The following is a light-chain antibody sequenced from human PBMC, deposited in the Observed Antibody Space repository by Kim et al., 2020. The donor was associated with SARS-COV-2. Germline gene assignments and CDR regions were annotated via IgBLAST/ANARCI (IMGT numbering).Light chain of an antibody. Sequence: EIVLTQSPATLSLSPGERATLSCRASQSVSTYLAWYQHKPGQAPRLLIYDASNRATGIPPRFSGSGSGTDFTLTISSLEPEDFAVYYCQQRHNAGTFGGGTKVDIK. J-gene: IGKJ4*01. CDR3: QQRHNAGT. V-gene: IGKV3-11*01. CDR2: DAS. CDR1: QSVSTY.